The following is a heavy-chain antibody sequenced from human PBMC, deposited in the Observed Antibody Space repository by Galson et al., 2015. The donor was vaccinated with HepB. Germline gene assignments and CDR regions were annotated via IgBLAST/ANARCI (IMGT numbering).Heavy chain of an antibody. J-gene: IGHJ4*02. CDR2: IWYDGSNK. D-gene: IGHD2-8*01. CDR1: GFTFSSYG. Sequence: SLRLSCAASGFTFSSYGMHWVRQAPGKGLEWVAVIWYDGSNKYYADSVKGRFTISRDNSKNTLYLQMSSLRAEDTAVYYCVKDRDIVLMVYAFDYWGQGTLVTVSS. CDR3: VKDRDIVLMVYAFDY. V-gene: IGHV3-33*06.